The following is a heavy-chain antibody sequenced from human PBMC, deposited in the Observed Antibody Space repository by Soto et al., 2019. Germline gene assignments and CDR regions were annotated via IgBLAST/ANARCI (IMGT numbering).Heavy chain of an antibody. CDR1: GFTFNNYG. CDR2: ISFDGRNT. CDR3: ARVPDR. J-gene: IGHJ5*02. D-gene: IGHD2-2*01. Sequence: SLRLSCAASGFTFNNYGMHWVRQAPGKGLEWVVVISFDGRNTYYADSVKGRFTISRDNSKNTLYLQMTSLRVEDTAVYYCARVPDRWGQGTLVTVSS. V-gene: IGHV3-30*03.